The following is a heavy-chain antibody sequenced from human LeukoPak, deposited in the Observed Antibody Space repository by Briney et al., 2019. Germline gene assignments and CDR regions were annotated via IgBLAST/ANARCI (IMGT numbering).Heavy chain of an antibody. V-gene: IGHV3-23*01. D-gene: IGHD2-2*01. CDR3: ARGLDCRSTSCYLDT. CDR2: ISGSGGST. J-gene: IGHJ4*02. Sequence: GGSLRLSCAASGFTFSSYAMSWVRQAPGKGLEWVSAISGSGGSTYYADSAKGRFTISRDNAKNSLYLQMNSLGAEDTAVYYCARGLDCRSTSCYLDTWGQGTLVTVSS. CDR1: GFTFSSYA.